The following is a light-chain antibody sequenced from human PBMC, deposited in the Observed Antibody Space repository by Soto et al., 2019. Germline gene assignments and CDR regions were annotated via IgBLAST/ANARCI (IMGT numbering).Light chain of an antibody. CDR1: QSVDSS. CDR2: GAS. Sequence: EIVMTQSPAILSLSPGERATLSCSASQSVDSSLAWYQQKPGQAPRLLIYGASTRATDIPARFSGSGSGTEFTLTINSLQSEDFAVYYCQQYNNWPRTFGQGTKVDI. J-gene: IGKJ1*01. V-gene: IGKV3-15*01. CDR3: QQYNNWPRT.